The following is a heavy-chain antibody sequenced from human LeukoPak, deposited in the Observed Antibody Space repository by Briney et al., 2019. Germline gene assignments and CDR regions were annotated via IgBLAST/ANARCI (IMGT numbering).Heavy chain of an antibody. V-gene: IGHV4-39*01. CDR3: ATWRTAKTGFDY. Sequence: ASETLSLTCTVSGGSLSNNNYYWAWIRQPPGKGLECIGSIYYSGSPYYNPSLKSRVTISVDTSKNQFSLRLCSVTAADTAVYYCATWRTAKTGFDYWGQGTLVTVSS. CDR1: GGSLSNNNYY. CDR2: IYYSGSP. D-gene: IGHD1-1*01. J-gene: IGHJ4*02.